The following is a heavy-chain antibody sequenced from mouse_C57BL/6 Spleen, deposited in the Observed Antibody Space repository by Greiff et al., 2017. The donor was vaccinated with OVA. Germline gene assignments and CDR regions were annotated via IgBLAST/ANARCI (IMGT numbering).Heavy chain of an antibody. CDR2: ISSGSSTI. CDR3: ARDYYGSSHYFDY. V-gene: IGHV5-17*01. J-gene: IGHJ2*01. D-gene: IGHD1-1*01. Sequence: DVKLVESGGGLVKPGGSLKLSCAASGFTFSDYGMHWVRQAPEKGLEWVAYISSGSSTIYYADTVKGRFTISRDNAKNTLFLQMTSLRSEDTAMYYCARDYYGSSHYFDYWGQGTTLTVSS. CDR1: GFTFSDYG.